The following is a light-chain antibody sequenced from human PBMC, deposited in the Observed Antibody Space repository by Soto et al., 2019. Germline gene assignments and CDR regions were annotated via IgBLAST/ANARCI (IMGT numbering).Light chain of an antibody. J-gene: IGKJ4*01. CDR1: QDISSY. CDR2: AAS. V-gene: IGKV1-9*01. CDR3: QQHKSYPRS. Sequence: DIQLTQSPSFLSASVGDRVTITCRTSQDISSYLAWYQQKPGKAPQLLISAASTLKSGVPARFSGSGSGTEFTLTISSLQPEDFATYYCQQHKSYPRSFGGGTKVEIK.